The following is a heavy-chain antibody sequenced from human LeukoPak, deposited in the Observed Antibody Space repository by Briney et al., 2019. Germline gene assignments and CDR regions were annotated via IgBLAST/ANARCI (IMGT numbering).Heavy chain of an antibody. J-gene: IGHJ4*02. CDR1: GFTFSSYG. Sequence: GRSLRLSCAASGFTFSSYGMHWVRQAPGKGLEWVAVISYDGSNKYYADSVKGRFTISRDNSKNTLYLQMNSLRAEDTAVYYCAKRGQSGSYPAGLDYWGQGTLVTVSS. V-gene: IGHV3-30*18. CDR2: ISYDGSNK. CDR3: AKRGQSGSYPAGLDY. D-gene: IGHD3-10*01.